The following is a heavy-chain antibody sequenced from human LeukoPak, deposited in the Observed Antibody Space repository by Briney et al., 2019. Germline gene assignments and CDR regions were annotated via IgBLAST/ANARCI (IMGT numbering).Heavy chain of an antibody. CDR3: ARDPEIAAAGTFDY. CDR2: IKSDGSRT. Sequence: GGSLRLSCEASGFTLSSYWMRWVRQAPGKGLVWVSRIKSDGSRTTYADSVKGRFTISRDNAKNTLYLQMNSLRAEDTAVYYCARDPEIAAAGTFDYWGQGTLVTVSS. D-gene: IGHD6-13*01. CDR1: GFTLSSYW. V-gene: IGHV3-74*01. J-gene: IGHJ4*02.